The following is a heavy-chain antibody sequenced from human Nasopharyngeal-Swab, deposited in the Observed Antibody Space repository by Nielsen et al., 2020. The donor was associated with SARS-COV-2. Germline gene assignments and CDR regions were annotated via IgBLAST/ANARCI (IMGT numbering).Heavy chain of an antibody. V-gene: IGHV3-30*03. CDR1: GFTFSSYG. CDR3: ARGPWKQWLVLLVASPFDY. D-gene: IGHD6-19*01. Sequence: GASLKISCAASGFTFSSYGMHWVRQAPGKGLEWVAVISYDGSNKYYADSVKGRFTISRDNSKNTLYLQMNSLRAEDTAVYYCARGPWKQWLVLLVASPFDYWGQGTLGTVSS. CDR2: ISYDGSNK. J-gene: IGHJ4*02.